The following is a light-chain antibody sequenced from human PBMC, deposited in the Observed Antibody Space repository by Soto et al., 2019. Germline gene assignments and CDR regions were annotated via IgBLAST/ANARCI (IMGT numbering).Light chain of an antibody. CDR3: QQRTNWPLT. CDR1: QSVTTF. J-gene: IGKJ4*01. V-gene: IGKV3-11*01. Sequence: ESVLTQSPVTLSLSPGERATLSCRASQSVTTFLAWYQQKPGQAPRLLIYDASKRATGIPARFSGSGSGTDFTLTISSLEPEDFAVYYCQQRTNWPLTFGGGTEVEIK. CDR2: DAS.